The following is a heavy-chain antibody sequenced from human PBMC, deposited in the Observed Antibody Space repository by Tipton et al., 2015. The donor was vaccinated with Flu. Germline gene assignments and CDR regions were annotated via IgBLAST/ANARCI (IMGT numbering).Heavy chain of an antibody. CDR1: GFTFNRFG. CDR3: AKRFRVGSDYSGAFDI. D-gene: IGHD2-21*01. Sequence: QLVQSGGGVVQPGRSLRLSCVASGFTFNRFGMHWVRQAPGKGLEWVGVISYDGSSKHYVDSVKGRFTISRDNSENTLYLQMNSLRADDTAVYYCAKRFRVGSDYSGAFDIWGQGTMLTVSS. V-gene: IGHV3-30*18. CDR2: ISYDGSSK. J-gene: IGHJ3*02.